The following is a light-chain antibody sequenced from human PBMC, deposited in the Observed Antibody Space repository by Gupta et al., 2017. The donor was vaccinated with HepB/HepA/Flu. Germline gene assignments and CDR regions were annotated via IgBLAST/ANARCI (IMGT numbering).Light chain of an antibody. Sequence: SYVLPQPPSVSVAPGQTARIICGRNNIGRKSVHWYQQRAGPAPVLFVYDDSTRMSGIPGRFSGSNSGTTATVTTSRVEAGEEADYYCQGGDTAIDHEVFGGGTKLTVL. CDR2: DDS. CDR3: QGGDTAIDHEV. J-gene: IGLJ2*01. CDR1: NIGRKS. V-gene: IGLV3-21*02.